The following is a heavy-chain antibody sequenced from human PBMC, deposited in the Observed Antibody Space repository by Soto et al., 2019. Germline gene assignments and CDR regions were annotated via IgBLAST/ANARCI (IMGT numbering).Heavy chain of an antibody. J-gene: IGHJ6*02. Sequence: ASVKVSCKASGYTFTSYYMHWVRQAPGQGLEWMGIINPSGGNTSYAQKFQGRVTMTRDTSTSTVYMELSSLRSEDTAVYYCARDLVFGDYGSGSYNYYYYGMDVWGQGTTVTVSS. CDR2: INPSGGNT. CDR3: ARDLVFGDYGSGSYNYYYYGMDV. CDR1: GYTFTSYY. D-gene: IGHD3-10*01. V-gene: IGHV1-46*01.